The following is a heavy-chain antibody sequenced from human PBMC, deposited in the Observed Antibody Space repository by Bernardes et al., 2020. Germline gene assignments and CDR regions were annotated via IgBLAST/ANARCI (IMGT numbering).Heavy chain of an antibody. CDR3: SRGPRQDSGNFYAGDY. CDR2: INSDGSST. V-gene: IGHV3-74*01. J-gene: IGHJ4*02. Sequence: GGSLRLFCAASGFTFSGHWMHWVRQAPGKGLVWVSRINSDGSSTSYADPVKGRFTISRDNAKNTLYLQMNSLRPEDTAVYYCSRGPRQDSGNFYAGDYWGQGTLVTVSS. CDR1: GFTFSGHW. D-gene: IGHD1-26*01.